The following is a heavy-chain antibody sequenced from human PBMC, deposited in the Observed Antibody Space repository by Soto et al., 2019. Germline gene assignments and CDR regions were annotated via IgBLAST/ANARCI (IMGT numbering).Heavy chain of an antibody. Sequence: GGSLRLSCAASGFTFDDYAMHWVRQAPGKGLEWVSGISWNSGSIGYADSVKGRFTISRDNAKNSLYLQMNSLRAEDTALYYCAKFASPPEWELLWSDAFDIWGQGTMVTVSS. V-gene: IGHV3-9*01. J-gene: IGHJ3*02. D-gene: IGHD1-26*01. CDR1: GFTFDDYA. CDR3: AKFASPPEWELLWSDAFDI. CDR2: ISWNSGSI.